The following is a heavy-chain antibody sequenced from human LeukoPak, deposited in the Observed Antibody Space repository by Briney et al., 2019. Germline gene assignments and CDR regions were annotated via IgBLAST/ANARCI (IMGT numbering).Heavy chain of an antibody. CDR2: ISSSSSTM. J-gene: IGHJ4*02. Sequence: QPGRSLRLSCAASGFTFSSYSINWVRQAPGKGLEWVSYISSSSSTMYYADSVKGRFTISRDNGKNSLYLQMNSLRDEDTAVYYCARDLGCSGSICHDHIDYWGQGTLVTVSS. CDR3: ARDLGCSGSICHDHIDY. D-gene: IGHD2-15*01. V-gene: IGHV3-48*02. CDR1: GFTFSSYS.